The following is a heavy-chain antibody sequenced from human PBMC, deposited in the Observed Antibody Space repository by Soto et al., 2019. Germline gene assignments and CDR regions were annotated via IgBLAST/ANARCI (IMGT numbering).Heavy chain of an antibody. CDR1: GFPFSSSW. J-gene: IGHJ5*02. Sequence: PGGSLRLSCAASGFPFSSSWMHWVRQAPGKGLEWIALIWNEGTTTYSTDSMKGRFTISRDKSKSTLYLQVNSLRAEDTATYYCARDVGSSGSSRWFDTWGQGTLVTVSS. D-gene: IGHD3-10*01. CDR2: IWNEGTTT. CDR3: ARDVGSSGSSRWFDT. V-gene: IGHV3-33*08.